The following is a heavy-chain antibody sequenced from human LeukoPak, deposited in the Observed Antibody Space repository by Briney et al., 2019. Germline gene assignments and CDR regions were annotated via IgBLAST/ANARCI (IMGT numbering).Heavy chain of an antibody. V-gene: IGHV3-30-3*01. CDR2: ISYDGSNK. CDR3: AREWHYYGMDV. CDR1: GFTFSSYW. J-gene: IGHJ6*02. D-gene: IGHD5-12*01. Sequence: GGSLRLSCAASGFTFSSYWMHWVRQVPGKGLEWVAVISYDGSNKYYADSVKGRFTISRDNSKNTLYLQMNSLRAEDTAVYYCAREWHYYGMDVWGQGTTVTVSS.